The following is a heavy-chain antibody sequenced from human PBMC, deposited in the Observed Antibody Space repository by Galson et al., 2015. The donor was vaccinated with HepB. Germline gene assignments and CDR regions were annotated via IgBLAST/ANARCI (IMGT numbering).Heavy chain of an antibody. Sequence: SLRLSCAASGFTFSNAWMSWVRQAPGKGLEWVGRIKSKTDGGTTDYAAPVKGRFTISRDDSKNTLFLQMNSLKTEDTAVYYCQYLTIFGVVIGYWGQGTLVTVSS. D-gene: IGHD3-3*01. CDR3: QYLTIFGVVIGY. CDR2: IKSKTDGGTT. CDR1: GFTFSNAW. J-gene: IGHJ4*02. V-gene: IGHV3-15*01.